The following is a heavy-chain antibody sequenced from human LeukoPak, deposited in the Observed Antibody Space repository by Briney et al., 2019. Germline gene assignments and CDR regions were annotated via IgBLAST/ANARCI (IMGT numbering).Heavy chain of an antibody. V-gene: IGHV3-23*01. CDR1: GFSFSSYA. J-gene: IGHJ4*02. CDR3: AKDLLYSGYSFDY. CDR2: ISGSGGST. Sequence: GGSLRLSCAASGFSFSSYAMSWVRQAPGKGLEWVSAISGSGGSTYYSDSVKGRFTISRDNSKNTLYLQMNRLRAEDKAVYYCAKDLLYSGYSFDYWGQGTLVTVSS. D-gene: IGHD5-12*01.